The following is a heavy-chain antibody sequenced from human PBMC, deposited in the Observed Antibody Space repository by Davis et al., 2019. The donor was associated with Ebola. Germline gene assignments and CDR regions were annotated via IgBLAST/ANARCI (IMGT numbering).Heavy chain of an antibody. CDR2: ISGSATST. J-gene: IGHJ4*02. CDR1: GFTFYRYE. D-gene: IGHD1-26*01. V-gene: IGHV3-48*03. CDR3: ARGDSGTLFY. Sequence: GESPKISCAASGFTFYRYELNWVRQDPGKGLDWVPYISGSATSTFYADSVKGRFTISRDNARNSVYLQMDSLRAEDTGVYYCARGDSGTLFYWGQGTLVTIST.